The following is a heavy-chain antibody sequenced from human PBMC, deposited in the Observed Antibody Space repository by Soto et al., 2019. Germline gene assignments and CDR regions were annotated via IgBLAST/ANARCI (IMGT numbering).Heavy chain of an antibody. J-gene: IGHJ4*02. CDR2: VSGSGGGT. Sequence: GSLRLSCAASGFTFNTYGMTWVRQAPGKGLEWVSTVSGSGGGTYYADSVKGRFTISRVNSKNTMYLQMSNLRAEDTAVYFCARIGPYCGGDCYPDFDFWGLGTPVTVSS. CDR3: ARIGPYCGGDCYPDFDF. V-gene: IGHV3-23*01. D-gene: IGHD2-21*02. CDR1: GFTFNTYG.